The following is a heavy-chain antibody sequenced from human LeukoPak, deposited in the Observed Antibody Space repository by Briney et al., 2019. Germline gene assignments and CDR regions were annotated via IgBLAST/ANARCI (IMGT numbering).Heavy chain of an antibody. V-gene: IGHV5-51*01. D-gene: IGHD3-3*01. CDR1: GYSFTSYW. Sequence: PGESLKISCKGSGYSFTSYWIGWVRQMPGKGLEWMGIIYPGDSDTRYSPSFQGQVTISADKSISTAYLQWSSLKALDTAMYYCAKQRITIFGVVTSDAFDIWGQGTMVTVSS. CDR2: IYPGDSDT. J-gene: IGHJ3*02. CDR3: AKQRITIFGVVTSDAFDI.